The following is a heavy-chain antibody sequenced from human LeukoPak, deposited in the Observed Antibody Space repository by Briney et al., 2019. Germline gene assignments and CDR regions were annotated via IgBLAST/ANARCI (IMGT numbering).Heavy chain of an antibody. J-gene: IGHJ4*02. CDR3: ACLGLVRGVNVFDY. CDR1: GGPISSYY. D-gene: IGHD3-10*01. CDR2: IHYSGST. Sequence: PSETLSLTCTVSGGPISSYYWSWIRQPPGKGLEWIGYIHYSGSTNYNPSLKSRVTISVDTSKNQFSLKLSSVTAADTAVYYCACLGLVRGVNVFDYWGQGTLVTVSS. V-gene: IGHV4-59*01.